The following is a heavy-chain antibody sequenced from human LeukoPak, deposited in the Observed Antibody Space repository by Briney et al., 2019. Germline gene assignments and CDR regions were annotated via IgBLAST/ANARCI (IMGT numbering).Heavy chain of an antibody. CDR2: INPNSGGT. Sequence: ASVKVSCKASGHTFTGCYMHWVRQAPGQGLEWMGWINPNSGGTNYAQKFQGRVTMTRDTSISTAYMELSRLRSDDTAVYYCARARGYYDSSGYYCPLGYWGQGTLVTVSS. V-gene: IGHV1-2*02. J-gene: IGHJ4*02. CDR1: GHTFTGCY. CDR3: ARARGYYDSSGYYCPLGY. D-gene: IGHD3-22*01.